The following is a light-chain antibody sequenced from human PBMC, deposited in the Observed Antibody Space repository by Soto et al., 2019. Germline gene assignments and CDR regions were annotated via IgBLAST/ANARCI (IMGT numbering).Light chain of an antibody. Sequence: LTQPHSVSASPGKTVTISCTGSSGSIASNYVQWYQQRPGSAPTTVIYEDNQRPSGVPDRFSGSIDSSSNSASLTISGLKTEDEADYYCQSYDSSNVVFGGGTKLTVL. CDR1: SGSIASNY. V-gene: IGLV6-57*02. J-gene: IGLJ2*01. CDR3: QSYDSSNVV. CDR2: EDN.